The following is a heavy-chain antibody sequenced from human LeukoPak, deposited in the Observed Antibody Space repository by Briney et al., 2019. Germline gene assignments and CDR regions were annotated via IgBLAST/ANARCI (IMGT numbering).Heavy chain of an antibody. CDR3: ARLRRNSDRSGFYYYYDS. CDR1: GFTFSSYS. J-gene: IGHJ4*02. V-gene: IGHV3-21*01. CDR2: INTVASYI. D-gene: IGHD3-22*01. Sequence: PGGSLRLSCAASGFTFSSYSFNWVRQAPGKGLEWVSSINTVASYIYYADSVRGRFTISRDNAENSLWLQMNGLRAEDSAVYYCARLRRNSDRSGFYYYYDSWGQGTLVTVSS.